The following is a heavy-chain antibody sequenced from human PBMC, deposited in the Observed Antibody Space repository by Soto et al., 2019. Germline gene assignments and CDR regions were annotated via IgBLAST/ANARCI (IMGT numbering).Heavy chain of an antibody. D-gene: IGHD1-20*01. V-gene: IGHV4-31*03. CDR2: IYYSGST. Sequence: PSETLSLTSTVSGGSISSRGYYWTWIRQHPGKGLEWIGYIYYSGSTYYNPSLKSRVTISVDTSKNQFSLKLSSVTAADTAVYYCARMTRDNPLSYYYGMDVWGQGTTVTVSS. CDR3: ARMTRDNPLSYYYGMDV. CDR1: GGSISSRGYY. J-gene: IGHJ6*02.